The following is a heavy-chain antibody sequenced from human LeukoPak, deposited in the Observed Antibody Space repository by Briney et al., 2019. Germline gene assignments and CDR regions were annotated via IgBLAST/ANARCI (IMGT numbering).Heavy chain of an antibody. CDR2: IYYSGST. D-gene: IGHD5-18*01. Sequence: ASETLSLTCTVSGGSISSSSYYWGWIRQPPGKRLEWIGYIYYSGSTNYNPSLKSRVTISVDTSKNQFSLKLSSVTAADTAVYYCARVHPGYSYGLYYWGQGTLVTVSS. V-gene: IGHV4-61*05. J-gene: IGHJ4*02. CDR3: ARVHPGYSYGLYY. CDR1: GGSISSSSYY.